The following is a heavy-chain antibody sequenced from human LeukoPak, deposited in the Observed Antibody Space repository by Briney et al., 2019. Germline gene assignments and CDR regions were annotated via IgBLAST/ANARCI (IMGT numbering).Heavy chain of an antibody. V-gene: IGHV1-2*02. CDR3: ARDLRFLEWLFIDY. CDR2: INPNSGGT. CDR1: GFTFTSNY. Sequence: RASVKVSCKAFGFTFTSNYMHWVRQAPGQGLEWMGWINPNSGGTNYAQKFQGRVTMTRDTSISTAYMELSRLRSDDTAVYYCARDLRFLEWLFIDYWGQGTLVTVSS. D-gene: IGHD3-3*01. J-gene: IGHJ4*02.